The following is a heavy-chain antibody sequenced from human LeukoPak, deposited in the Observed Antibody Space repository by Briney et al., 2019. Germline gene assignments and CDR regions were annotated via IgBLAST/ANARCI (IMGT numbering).Heavy chain of an antibody. CDR1: RISDY. J-gene: IGHJ4*02. Sequence: TGGSLRLSCAASRISDYMIWVRQAPGTGLEWVSVIYTGDNTYYANSVKGRFTISRDNSQRMLYLQMNSLRAEDTSVYYCARSTSTPGGYDFWGQGTLVTVSS. D-gene: IGHD2-2*01. CDR3: ARSTSTPGGYDF. CDR2: IYTGDNT. V-gene: IGHV3-66*01.